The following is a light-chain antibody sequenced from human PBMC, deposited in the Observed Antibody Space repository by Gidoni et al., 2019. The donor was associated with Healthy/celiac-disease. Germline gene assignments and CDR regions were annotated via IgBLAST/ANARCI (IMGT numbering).Light chain of an antibody. V-gene: IGLV2-11*01. CDR2: DVS. Sequence: QSALTQPPSVSASPGLSVTIPCTGTSSDVGGYNYVSWYQQHPGKAPELMIYDVSKRPSGVPDRFSGSKSGNTASLTISGLQAEDEADYYCCSYAGSYTYVFGTGTKVTVL. CDR3: CSYAGSYTYV. CDR1: SSDVGGYNY. J-gene: IGLJ1*01.